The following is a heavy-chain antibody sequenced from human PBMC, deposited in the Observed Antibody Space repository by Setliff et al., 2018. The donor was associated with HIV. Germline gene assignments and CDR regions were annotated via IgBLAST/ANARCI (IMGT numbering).Heavy chain of an antibody. J-gene: IGHJ6*03. D-gene: IGHD6-19*01. CDR1: GYTFTSYD. CDR3: AREREEQWLAVYYYYMDV. CDR2: MNPNSGNT. V-gene: IGHV1-8*03. Sequence: ASVKVSCKASGYTFTSYDINWVRQATGQGLEWMGWMNPNSGNTAYAQKFQGRVTITRNTSISTAYMELSSLRSEDTAVYYCAREREEQWLAVYYYYMDVWGKGTTVTVSS.